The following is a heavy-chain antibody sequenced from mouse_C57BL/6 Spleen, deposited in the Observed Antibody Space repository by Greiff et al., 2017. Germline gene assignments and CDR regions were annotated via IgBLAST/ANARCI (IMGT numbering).Heavy chain of an antibody. CDR3: AGWEGQRRLPFDY. CDR2: INPSNGGT. Sequence: QVQLQQPGTELVKPGASVKLSCKASGYTFTSYWMHWVKQRPGQGLEWIGKINPSNGGTNYNEKFKSKATLTVDKSSSTAYMQLSSLTSEDSAVYDGAGWEGQRRLPFDYGGQGTTLTVSS. D-gene: IGHD3-2*02. CDR1: GYTFTSYW. J-gene: IGHJ2*01. V-gene: IGHV1-53*01.